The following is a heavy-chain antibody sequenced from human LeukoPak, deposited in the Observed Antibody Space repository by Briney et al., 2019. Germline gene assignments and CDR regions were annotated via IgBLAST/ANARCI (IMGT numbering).Heavy chain of an antibody. V-gene: IGHV3-33*01. J-gene: IGHJ4*02. D-gene: IGHD6-13*01. CDR2: IRSDRTHI. CDR3: ASDGIAVDRGIGYFDY. CDR1: GFTLRSYG. Sequence: GRSLRLSCAASGFTLRSYGMHWVRHAPGEGLEWVGFIRSDRTHIYYADSVKGRFTISRDNSETTLSIQMNSMRAEDTALYYCASDGIAVDRGIGYFDYWGQGTLVTVSS.